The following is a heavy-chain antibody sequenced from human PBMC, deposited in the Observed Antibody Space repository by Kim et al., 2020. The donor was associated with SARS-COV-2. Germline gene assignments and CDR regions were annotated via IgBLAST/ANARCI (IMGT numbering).Heavy chain of an antibody. Sequence: GGSLRLSCSASGFTFSTYAMHWVRQAPGRGLEFVSTISDSGLSTHYAASVRGRFTVSRDNSMNTLYLQMSSLSVEDTAVYNCVKDSDCANSYCYAVLEHWRQGARDTV. V-gene: IGHV3-64D*06. CDR3: VKDSDCANSYCYAVLEH. D-gene: IGHD2-2*01. CDR1: GFTFSTYA. J-gene: IGHJ1*01. CDR2: ISDSGLST.